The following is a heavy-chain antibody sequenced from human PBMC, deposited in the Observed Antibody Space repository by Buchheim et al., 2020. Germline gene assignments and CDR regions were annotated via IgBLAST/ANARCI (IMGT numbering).Heavy chain of an antibody. Sequence: EVQLVESGGGLVQPGGSLRLSCEASGFTSSTYWMSWVRQATGKGLLWVANLSPDGSETYYVDSVKGRFTISRANAKNSFYLQMNSLTAEDTAVYYCARETFKGLVGVPVTDFDYWGQGAL. D-gene: IGHD1-26*01. CDR2: LSPDGSET. CDR1: GFTSSTYW. J-gene: IGHJ4*02. V-gene: IGHV3-7*01. CDR3: ARETFKGLVGVPVTDFDY.